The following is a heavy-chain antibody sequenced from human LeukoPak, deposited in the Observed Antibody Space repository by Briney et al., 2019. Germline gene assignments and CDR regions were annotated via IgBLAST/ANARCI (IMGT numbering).Heavy chain of an antibody. CDR2: IYYSGST. CDR1: GGSISSNNFY. V-gene: IGHV4-30-4*01. Sequence: PSETLSLTCTVSGGSISSNNFYWSWIRQPPGKGLEWIGHIYYSGSTYYNPSLKSRVTLSVDTSKNQFSLKLSSVTAADTAVYYCATALRVAEAFRPFDYWGQGTLVTVSS. J-gene: IGHJ4*02. D-gene: IGHD1-14*01. CDR3: ATALRVAEAFRPFDY.